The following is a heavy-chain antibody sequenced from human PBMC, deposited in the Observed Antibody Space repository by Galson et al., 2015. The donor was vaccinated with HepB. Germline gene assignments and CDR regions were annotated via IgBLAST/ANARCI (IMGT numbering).Heavy chain of an antibody. V-gene: IGHV3-30*03. CDR3: ARDRRRFLEWLFGY. Sequence: SLRLSCAASGFTFSSYGMHWVRQAPGKGLEWVAVISYDGSNKYYADSVKGRFTISRDNSKNTLYLQMNSLRAEDTAVYYCARDRRRFLEWLFGYWGQGTLVTVSS. J-gene: IGHJ4*02. CDR2: ISYDGSNK. CDR1: GFTFSSYG. D-gene: IGHD3-3*01.